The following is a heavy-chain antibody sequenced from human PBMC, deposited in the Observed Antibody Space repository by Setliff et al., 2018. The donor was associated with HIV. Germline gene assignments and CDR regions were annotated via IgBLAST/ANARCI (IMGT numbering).Heavy chain of an antibody. Sequence: SETLSLTCTVSGGSISSSTDYWSWIRQPAGKGLEWIGQIYISGRTIYNPSLKSRVTLSVDRTKNQFSLRLTSVTAADTAMYYCARDYGDFNWFDPWGPGTLVTSPQ. CDR2: IYISGRT. V-gene: IGHV4-61*09. D-gene: IGHD4-17*01. CDR1: GGSISSSTDY. J-gene: IGHJ5*02. CDR3: ARDYGDFNWFDP.